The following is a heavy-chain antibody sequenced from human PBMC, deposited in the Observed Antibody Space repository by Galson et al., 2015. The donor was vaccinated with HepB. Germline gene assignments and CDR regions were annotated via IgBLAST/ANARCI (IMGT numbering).Heavy chain of an antibody. CDR1: GFTVSSNY. Sequence: SLRLSCAASGFTVSSNYMSWVRQAPGKGLEWVSIIYSGGSTYYADSVKGRFTIYRDKSKNTLYLQMSSLRSEDTAVYYCARGGWVRGAVYGLWGQGTLVTVSS. D-gene: IGHD3-10*01. V-gene: IGHV3-53*05. CDR3: ARGGWVRGAVYGL. CDR2: IYSGGST. J-gene: IGHJ4*02.